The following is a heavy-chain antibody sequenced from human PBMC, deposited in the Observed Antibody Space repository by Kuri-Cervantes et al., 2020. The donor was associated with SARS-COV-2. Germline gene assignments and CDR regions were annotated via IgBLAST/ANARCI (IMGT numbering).Heavy chain of an antibody. V-gene: IGHV4-34*01. CDR2: LNHSGST. CDR3: ARRATVTMRFDY. J-gene: IGHJ4*02. D-gene: IGHD4-17*01. Sequence: SQTLSLTCAVHVGSFSGYYWSSIRQPPGKGLEWIGELNHSGSTNYNPSRKSRVTISVDTSKNQFSLKLSSVAAADTAVYYCARRATVTMRFDYWGQGTLVTVSS. CDR1: VGSFSGYY.